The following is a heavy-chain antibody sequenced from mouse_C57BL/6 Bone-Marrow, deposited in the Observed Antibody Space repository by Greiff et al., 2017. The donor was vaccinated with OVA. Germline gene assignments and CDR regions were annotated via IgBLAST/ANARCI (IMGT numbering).Heavy chain of an antibody. D-gene: IGHD2-4*01. Sequence: QVHVKQSGAELVKPGASVKISCKASGYAFSSYWMNWVKQRPGKGLEWIGQIYPGDGDTNYNGKFKGKATLTADKSSSTAYMQLSSLTSEDSAVYFCAREGGLPLDYWGQGTTLTVSS. CDR1: GYAFSSYW. V-gene: IGHV1-80*01. CDR3: AREGGLPLDY. J-gene: IGHJ2*01. CDR2: IYPGDGDT.